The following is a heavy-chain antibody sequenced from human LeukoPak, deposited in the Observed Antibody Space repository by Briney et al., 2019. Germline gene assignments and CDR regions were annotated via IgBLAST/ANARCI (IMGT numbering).Heavy chain of an antibody. Sequence: PGGSLRLSCAASGFFFSDSAMAWVRQAPGKGLEWVSTTTGRGDNTYYADSVTGRFTISRDNSKDTLFLQMHSLRPGDTAVYYCVREDTPATANYWGQGTLVTISS. V-gene: IGHV3-23*01. CDR1: GFFFSDSA. CDR3: VREDTPATANY. D-gene: IGHD2-21*02. J-gene: IGHJ4*02. CDR2: TTGRGDNT.